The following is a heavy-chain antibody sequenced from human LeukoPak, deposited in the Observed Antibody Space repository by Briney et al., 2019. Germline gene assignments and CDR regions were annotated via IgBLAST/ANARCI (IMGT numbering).Heavy chain of an antibody. J-gene: IGHJ4*02. Sequence: SETLSLTCAVSGFSISRGYYWALIRQPPGKGLEWIGTVYHTGSTYYNPSLDSRVTISVDTSKNEFSLNLKSVTAADTAVYYCARAGWIITSGIDYWGQGALVTVSS. CDR2: VYHTGST. D-gene: IGHD3-10*01. V-gene: IGHV4-38-2*01. CDR3: ARAGWIITSGIDY. CDR1: GFSISRGYY.